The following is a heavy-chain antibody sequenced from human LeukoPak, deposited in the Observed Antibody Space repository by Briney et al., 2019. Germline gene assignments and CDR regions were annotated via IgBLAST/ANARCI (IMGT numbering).Heavy chain of an antibody. CDR3: AKIPSMVITTFYFDY. CDR2: ISGSGGST. J-gene: IGHJ4*02. CDR1: GFTFSSYA. Sequence: PGGSLRLSCAASGFTFSSYAMSWVRQAPGKGLEWVSAISGSGGSTYYADSVKGRFTISRDNSKNTLYLQMNSLRAEDMAVYYCAKIPSMVITTFYFDYWGQGTLVTVSS. D-gene: IGHD3-22*01. V-gene: IGHV3-23*01.